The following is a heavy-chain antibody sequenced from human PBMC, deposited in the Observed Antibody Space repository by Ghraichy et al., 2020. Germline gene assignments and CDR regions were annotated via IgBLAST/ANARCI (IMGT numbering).Heavy chain of an antibody. D-gene: IGHD4-23*01. Sequence: SETLSLTCTVSGASISSYCWTWIWHRQRKGLEWIGYVFYSGDSNYNTSLKGRVTISVDMSKSQFSLSLSSLTAADTDVYYCVREWGPGGMTVIYYLGQGALDAVPS. V-gene: IGHV4-59*01. CDR2: VFYSGDS. CDR3: VREWGPGGMTVIYY. CDR1: GASISSYC. J-gene: IGHJ4*02.